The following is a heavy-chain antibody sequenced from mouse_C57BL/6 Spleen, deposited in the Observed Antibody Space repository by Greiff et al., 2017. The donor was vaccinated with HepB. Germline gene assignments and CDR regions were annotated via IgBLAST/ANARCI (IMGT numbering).Heavy chain of an antibody. CDR3: ARQGPSPMDY. J-gene: IGHJ4*01. Sequence: QVQLQQSGPELVKPGASVKISCKASGYSFTSYYIHWVKQRPGPGLEWIGWIYPGSGNTKYNEKFKGKATLTADTSSSTAYMQLSSLTSEDSAVYYCARQGPSPMDYWGQGTSVTVSS. CDR2: IYPGSGNT. V-gene: IGHV1-66*01. CDR1: GYSFTSYY. D-gene: IGHD3-3*01.